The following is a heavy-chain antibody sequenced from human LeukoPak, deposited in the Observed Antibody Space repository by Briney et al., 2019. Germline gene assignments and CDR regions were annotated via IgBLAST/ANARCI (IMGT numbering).Heavy chain of an antibody. CDR2: INPNSGGT. J-gene: IGHJ4*02. Sequence: GASVKVSCKASGYTFTGYYMHWVRQAPGQGLEWMGWINPNSGGTNYAQKFQGRVTMTRDTSISTAYMELSRLRSDDTAVYYCARGGELIWFARGRYFDYWGQGTLVTVSS. CDR3: ARGGELIWFARGRYFDY. D-gene: IGHD3-10*01. V-gene: IGHV1-2*02. CDR1: GYTFTGYY.